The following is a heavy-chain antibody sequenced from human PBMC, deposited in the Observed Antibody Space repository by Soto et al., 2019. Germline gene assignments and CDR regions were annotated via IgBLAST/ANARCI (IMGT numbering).Heavy chain of an antibody. CDR2: ISAYNGNT. V-gene: IGHV1-18*04. J-gene: IGHJ5*01. CDR3: FLVHWVGEVLMVYAFLDHYS. CDR1: GYTFTRYG. D-gene: IGHD2-8*01. Sequence: ASEKVDCKAAGYTFTRYGISWVRQAPGQGLEWMGWISAYNGNTNYAQKLQGRVTMTTDTSTSTAYMELRSLRSDDTAVYFCFLVHWVGEVLMVYAFLDHYS.